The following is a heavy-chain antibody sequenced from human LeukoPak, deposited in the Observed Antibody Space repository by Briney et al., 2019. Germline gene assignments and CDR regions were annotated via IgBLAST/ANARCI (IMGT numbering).Heavy chain of an antibody. CDR1: GFTFSSYS. CDR3: ARDTTVNWFDP. D-gene: IGHD4-17*01. V-gene: IGHV3-21*01. J-gene: IGHJ5*02. CDR2: ISSSSSYI. Sequence: GGSLRLSCAASGFTFSSYSMNWVRPAPGKGLEWVSSISSSSSYIYYADSVKGRFTISRDNAKNSLYLQMNSLRAEDTAVYYCARDTTVNWFDPWGQGTLVTVSS.